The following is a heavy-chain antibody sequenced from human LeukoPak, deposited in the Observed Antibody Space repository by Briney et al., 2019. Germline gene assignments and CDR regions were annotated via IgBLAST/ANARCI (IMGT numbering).Heavy chain of an antibody. V-gene: IGHV3-30*18. J-gene: IGHJ6*02. CDR3: AKEFMTTVLYGMDV. D-gene: IGHD4-17*01. CDR2: ISYDGSNK. Sequence: GGSLRLSCAASGFTFSSYGMHWVRQAPGKGLEWVAVISYDGSNKYYADSVKGRFTISRDNSKNTLYLQMNSLRAEDTAVYYCAKEFMTTVLYGMDVWGQGTTVTVSS. CDR1: GFTFSSYG.